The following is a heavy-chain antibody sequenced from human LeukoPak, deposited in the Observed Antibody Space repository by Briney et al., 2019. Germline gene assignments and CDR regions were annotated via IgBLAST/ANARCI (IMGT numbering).Heavy chain of an antibody. CDR1: GGSISSGDYY. D-gene: IGHD3-10*01. J-gene: IGHJ3*02. CDR3: ARVYYYGSGSYYGGAFDI. CDR2: IYYSGST. V-gene: IGHV4-30-4*01. Sequence: PSQTLSLTCTVSGGSISSGDYYWSWIRQPPGQGLEWIGYIYYSGSTYYNPSLKSRVTISVDTSKNQFSLKLSSVTAADTAVYYCARVYYYGSGSYYGGAFDIWGQGTMVTVSS.